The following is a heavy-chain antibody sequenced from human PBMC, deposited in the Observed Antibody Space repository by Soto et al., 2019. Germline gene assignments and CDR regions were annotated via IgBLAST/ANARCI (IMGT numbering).Heavy chain of an antibody. CDR2: IWYDGSNK. J-gene: IGHJ3*02. Sequence: GGSLRLSCAASGFTFSSYGMHWVRQAPGKGLEWVAVIWYDGSNKYYADSVKGRFTISRDNSKNTLYLQMNSLRAEDTAVYYCARGTTKGEARQCAFDIWGQGTMVTVSS. D-gene: IGHD3-16*01. CDR3: ARGTTKGEARQCAFDI. V-gene: IGHV3-33*01. CDR1: GFTFSSYG.